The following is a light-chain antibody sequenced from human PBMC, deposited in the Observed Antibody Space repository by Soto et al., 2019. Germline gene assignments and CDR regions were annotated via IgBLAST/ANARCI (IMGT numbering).Light chain of an antibody. CDR1: SSDVGAYNY. CDR2: EVT. J-gene: IGLJ3*02. V-gene: IGLV2-8*01. Sequence: QSVLTQPPSASGSPGQSVTISCTGTSSDVGAYNYVSWYQQHAGKAPKLVIYEVTKRPSGVPDRFSGSKSANTASLTVSGLQAEDEADYYCRSFAASNTGVFGGGTKVTVL. CDR3: RSFAASNTGV.